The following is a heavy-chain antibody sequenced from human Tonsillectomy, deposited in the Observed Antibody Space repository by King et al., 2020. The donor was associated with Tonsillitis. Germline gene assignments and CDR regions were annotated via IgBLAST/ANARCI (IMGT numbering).Heavy chain of an antibody. D-gene: IGHD3-10*01. Sequence: VQLVESGSELKKPGASVKVSCTASGYTFTSYAVNWVRQAPGQGLEWMGWINTNTGNQTYAQGFTGRFVFSLDTSVSTAYLEISSLKAEDTAVYYCGVRGVTAPYYYYYYGLDVWGQGTTVTVSS. V-gene: IGHV7-4-1*02. CDR1: GYTFTSYA. CDR2: INTNTGNQ. J-gene: IGHJ6*02. CDR3: GVRGVTAPYYYYYYGLDV.